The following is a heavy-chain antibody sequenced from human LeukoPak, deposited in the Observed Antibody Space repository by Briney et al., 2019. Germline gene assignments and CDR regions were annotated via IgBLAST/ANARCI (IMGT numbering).Heavy chain of an antibody. CDR1: GYTFTSYG. CDR3: ARDDRELVLDY. J-gene: IGHJ4*02. Sequence: VASVKVSCKASGYTFTSYGISWVRQAPGQGLEWMGWISAYNGNTNYAQKLQGRVTMTTDTFTSTAYMELRSLRSDDTAVYYCARDDRELVLDYWGQGTLVTVSS. V-gene: IGHV1-18*01. D-gene: IGHD6-13*01. CDR2: ISAYNGNT.